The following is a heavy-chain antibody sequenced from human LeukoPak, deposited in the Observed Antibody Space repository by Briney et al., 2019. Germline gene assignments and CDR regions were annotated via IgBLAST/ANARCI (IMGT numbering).Heavy chain of an antibody. CDR2: ISYDGSNK. J-gene: IGHJ4*02. CDR1: GFTFSSYA. V-gene: IGHV3-30-3*01. Sequence: GRSLRLSCAASGFTFSSYAMHWVRQAPGKGLEWVAVISYDGSNKYYADSVKGRFTISRDSSKNTLYLQMNSLRAEDTAVYYCAREGRWLQYYFDYWGQGTLVTVSS. D-gene: IGHD5-24*01. CDR3: AREGRWLQYYFDY.